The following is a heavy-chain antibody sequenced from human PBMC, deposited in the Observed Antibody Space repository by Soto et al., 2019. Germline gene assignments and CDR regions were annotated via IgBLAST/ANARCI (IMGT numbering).Heavy chain of an antibody. CDR2: INHSGST. CDR3: ARALTIKQWLVSYAFDI. Sequence: SETLSLTCAVYGGSFSGYYWSWIRQPPGKGLEWIGEINHSGSTNYNPSLKSRVTISVDTSKNQFSLKLSSVTAADTAVYYCARALTIKQWLVSYAFDIWGQGTMVTVSS. J-gene: IGHJ3*02. D-gene: IGHD6-19*01. CDR1: GGSFSGYY. V-gene: IGHV4-34*01.